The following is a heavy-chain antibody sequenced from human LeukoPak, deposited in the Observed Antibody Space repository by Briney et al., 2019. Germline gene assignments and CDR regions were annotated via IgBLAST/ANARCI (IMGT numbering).Heavy chain of an antibody. CDR2: ISHDGRSE. J-gene: IGHJ4*02. V-gene: IGHV3-30*03. Sequence: GKSLTLSCAASGFTFSNYGIHWVRQAPGKGLEWVAVISHDGRSEFYADSVKGRFTISRDSSKNTLYLQMNSLRAEDTAVYYCARSIRYSSSLGYWGQGTLVTVSS. CDR3: ARSIRYSSSLGY. D-gene: IGHD6-13*01. CDR1: GFTFSNYG.